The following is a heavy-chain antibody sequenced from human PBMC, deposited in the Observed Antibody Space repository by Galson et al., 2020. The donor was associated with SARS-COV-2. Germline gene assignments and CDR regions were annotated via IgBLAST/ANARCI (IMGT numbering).Heavy chain of an antibody. D-gene: IGHD2-15*01. Sequence: GESLKISCKASGYTFTDSYIHWVRQAPGQGLEWMGWIKPDSGDTNYAQKFQGRVTMTRDTSINSAYMELSRLRSDDTAVYFCARSPRWYYDFWGQGTLVTVSS. CDR2: IKPDSGDT. CDR3: ARSPRWYYDF. CDR1: GYTFTDSY. J-gene: IGHJ4*02. V-gene: IGHV1-2*02.